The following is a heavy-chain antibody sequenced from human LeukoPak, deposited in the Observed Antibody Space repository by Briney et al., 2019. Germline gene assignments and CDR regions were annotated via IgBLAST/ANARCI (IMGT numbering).Heavy chain of an antibody. CDR3: AKEPRGSSLIVELD. CDR2: ISYDGSNK. J-gene: IGHJ4*02. V-gene: IGHV3-30*18. Sequence: AGSRRLSCAASGFTFSSYGMHWVRQAPGKGLEWVAVISYDGSNKYYADSVKGRFTISEDTSKNTVYLQMSSLRAEDMAVYYCAKEPRGSSLIVELDWGGGTL. CDR1: GFTFSSYG. D-gene: IGHD3-22*01.